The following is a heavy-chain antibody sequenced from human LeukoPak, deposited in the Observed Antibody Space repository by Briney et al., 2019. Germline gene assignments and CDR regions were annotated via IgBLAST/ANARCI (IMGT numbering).Heavy chain of an antibody. CDR1: GFTFRTHS. Sequence: GGSLRLSCEASGFTFRTHSMNWVRQAPGRGLEWVSAITKSSTYVYYADSVKGRFTISRDNANNSLFLQMNNLGVDDTGVYYCARGSGVHVWGQGTLVLVSS. D-gene: IGHD3-10*01. V-gene: IGHV3-21*04. CDR3: ARGSGVHV. J-gene: IGHJ4*02. CDR2: ITKSSTYV.